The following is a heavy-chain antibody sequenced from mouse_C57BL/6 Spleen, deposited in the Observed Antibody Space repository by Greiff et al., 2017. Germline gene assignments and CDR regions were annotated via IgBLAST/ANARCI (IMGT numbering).Heavy chain of an antibody. D-gene: IGHD2-5*01. J-gene: IGHJ3*01. CDR3: TRDQGPYYSKPAWFAY. V-gene: IGHV5-9-1*02. CDR1: GFTFSSYA. Sequence: EVQRVESGEGLVKPGGSLKLSCAASGFTFSSYAMSWVRQTPEKRLEWVAYISSGGDYIYYADTVKGRFTISRDNARNTLYLQMSSLKSEDTAMYYCTRDQGPYYSKPAWFAYWGQGTLVTVSA. CDR2: ISSGGDYI.